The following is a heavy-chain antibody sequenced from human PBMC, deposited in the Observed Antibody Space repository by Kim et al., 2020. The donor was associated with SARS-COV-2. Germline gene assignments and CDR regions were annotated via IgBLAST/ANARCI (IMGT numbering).Heavy chain of an antibody. Sequence: QKFQGRVNMTRNTSISTAYMELSSLTSEDTAVYYCARGRGVGGPLYYFDYWGQGTLVTVSS. V-gene: IGHV1-8*01. D-gene: IGHD1-26*01. CDR3: ARGRGVGGPLYYFDY. J-gene: IGHJ4*02.